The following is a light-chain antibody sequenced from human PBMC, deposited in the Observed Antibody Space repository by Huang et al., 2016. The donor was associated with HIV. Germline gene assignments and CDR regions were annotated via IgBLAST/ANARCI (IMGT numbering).Light chain of an antibody. V-gene: IGKV3-20*01. J-gene: IGKJ4*01. CDR2: GVS. Sequence: EIVLTQSPGTLSLSPGERATLSCRASQSVSSNYLAGYQQRPGQAPRLLIYGVSSRATGIPDKFSGSGSGTDFTLTISRLEPEDFAVYYCQQYGTSPPPFGGGTKVEIK. CDR1: QSVSSNY. CDR3: QQYGTSPPP.